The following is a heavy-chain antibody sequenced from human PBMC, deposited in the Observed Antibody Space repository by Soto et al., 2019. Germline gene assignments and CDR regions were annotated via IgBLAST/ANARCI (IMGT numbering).Heavy chain of an antibody. Sequence: XVKVSYKASGYTITSYYIHWVRHAPGQGLEWMGIINPSGGSTSYAQKFQGRVTMTRDTSTSTVYMELSSLRYEDTAVYYCARPWYSSSWPLFDYWGQGTLVTVSS. J-gene: IGHJ4*02. V-gene: IGHV1-46*03. CDR2: INPSGGST. CDR1: GYTITSYY. D-gene: IGHD6-13*01. CDR3: ARPWYSSSWPLFDY.